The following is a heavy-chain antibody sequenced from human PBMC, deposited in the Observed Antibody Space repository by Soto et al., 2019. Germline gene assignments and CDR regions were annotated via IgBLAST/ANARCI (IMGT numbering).Heavy chain of an antibody. CDR1: GFTFSTYN. D-gene: IGHD1-26*01. Sequence: EVLLVEAGGGLVKPGGSLRLSCAASGFTFSTYNMNWVRQAPGKGREWVSSINGRGNYIYYTDAVKGRFTISRDNAKTSLYLQMKSLRAEYTAVYYCAREDGIVGATSAFDYWGQGTLVTVS. J-gene: IGHJ4*02. CDR2: INGRGNYI. V-gene: IGHV3-21*01. CDR3: AREDGIVGATSAFDY.